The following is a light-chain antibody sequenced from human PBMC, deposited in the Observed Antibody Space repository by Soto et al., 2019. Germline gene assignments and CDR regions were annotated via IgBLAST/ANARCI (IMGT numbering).Light chain of an antibody. CDR3: QQSYSTPRATT. CDR2: AAS. CDR1: QSISSY. V-gene: IGKV1-39*01. J-gene: IGKJ5*01. Sequence: MTPCPSTLSASVEDRVTITRRACQSISSYLNWYQQKPGKAPKLLIYAASSLQSGVPSRFSGSGSGTDFTLTISSLQPEDFATYYCQQSYSTPRATTFGQGTRLEIK.